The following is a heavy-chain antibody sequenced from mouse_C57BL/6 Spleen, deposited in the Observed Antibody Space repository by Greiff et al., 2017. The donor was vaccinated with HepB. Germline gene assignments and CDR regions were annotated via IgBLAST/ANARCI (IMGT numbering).Heavy chain of an antibody. CDR1: GYTFNSYW. J-gene: IGHJ1*03. Sequence: QVQLQQPGAELVRPGTSVKLSCKASGYTFNSYWMHWVKQRPGQGLEWIGVIDPSDSYTKYNQKFKGKATFTVDTSSSTAYLQLSSLTSEDAAVYYCARFSSVVWGTGTTFTVSS. CDR2: IDPSDSYT. CDR3: ARFSSVV. D-gene: IGHD3-1*01. V-gene: IGHV1-59*01.